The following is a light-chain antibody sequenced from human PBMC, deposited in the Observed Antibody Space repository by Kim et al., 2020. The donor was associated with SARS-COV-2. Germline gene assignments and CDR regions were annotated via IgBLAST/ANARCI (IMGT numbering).Light chain of an antibody. CDR2: EAS. CDR1: QGINTA. CDR3: QQFSSYTIT. J-gene: IGKJ5*01. V-gene: IGKV1-13*02. Sequence: ASVGDRVPITCRASQGINTALAWYQQKPGKAPRLLLYEASTLRPGVPSRFSGSGSGTQFSLTISSLQPEDFATYFCQQFSSYTITFGQGTRLEIK.